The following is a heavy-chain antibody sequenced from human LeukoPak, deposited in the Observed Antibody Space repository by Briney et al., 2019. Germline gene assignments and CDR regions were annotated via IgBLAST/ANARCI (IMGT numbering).Heavy chain of an antibody. J-gene: IGHJ4*02. Sequence: GGSLRLSCAASGFSFDTYAMHWVRQAPGQGLEWVALIWHDGSHKYYSNSVRGQFTISRDNSKNTVYLQMNHLRPDDTAVYYCARESFGSGSYPAFWGQGTLVTVSS. CDR1: GFSFDTYA. CDR3: ARESFGSGSYPAF. CDR2: IWHDGSHK. V-gene: IGHV3-33*01. D-gene: IGHD3-10*01.